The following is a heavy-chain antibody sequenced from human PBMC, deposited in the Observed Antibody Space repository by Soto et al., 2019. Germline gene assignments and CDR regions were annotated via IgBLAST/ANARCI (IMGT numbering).Heavy chain of an antibody. J-gene: IGHJ6*02. CDR1: GFTFSSYS. V-gene: IGHV3-21*01. D-gene: IGHD3-16*01. CDR2: ISSSSSYI. Sequence: EVQLVESGGGLVKPGGSPRLSCAASGFTFSSYSMNWVRQAPGKGLEWVSSISSSSSYIYYADSVKGRFTISRDNAKNSLYLQMNGLRAEDTAVYYCARHVSRGRYYYYYGMDVWGQGTTVTVSS. CDR3: ARHVSRGRYYYYYGMDV.